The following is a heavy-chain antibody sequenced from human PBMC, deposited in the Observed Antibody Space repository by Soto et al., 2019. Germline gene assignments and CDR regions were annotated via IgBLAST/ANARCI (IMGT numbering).Heavy chain of an antibody. V-gene: IGHV3-23*01. CDR2: ISANDVGT. J-gene: IGHJ4*02. D-gene: IGHD1-20*01. Sequence: HPGGSLRLSCEASGFTLRNYAMTWIRQAPGKGLEWVSLISANDVGTYYAESVKTRFTISTDQSRNTVYLQMDSLRADDTAIYYCAKAKNDYNWDNRPPFDYWGQGTLLTVSS. CDR3: AKAKNDYNWDNRPPFDY. CDR1: GFTLRNYA.